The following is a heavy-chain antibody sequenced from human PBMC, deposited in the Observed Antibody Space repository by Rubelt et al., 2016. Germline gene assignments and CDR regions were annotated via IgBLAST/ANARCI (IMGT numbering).Heavy chain of an antibody. J-gene: IGHJ3*02. CDR2: VSKNGDST. V-gene: IGHV3-43*02. Sequence: EVQLVESGGGVVQPEGSLRLSCAASGFAFDDYAMYWVRQAPGKGLEWVSLVSKNGDSTHYADSVKGRFTISRDNSKNTLYLQMNSLRAEDTAVYYCASRKDEAFDIWGQGTMVTVSS. CDR3: ASRKDEAFDI. CDR1: GFAFDDYA.